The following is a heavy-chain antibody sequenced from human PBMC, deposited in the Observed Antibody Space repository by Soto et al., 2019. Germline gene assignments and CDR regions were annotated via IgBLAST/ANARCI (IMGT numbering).Heavy chain of an antibody. CDR1: GGSISSYY. CDR3: ARSRDRYFDWLLDYYYYYMDV. D-gene: IGHD3-9*01. CDR2: IYYSGST. Sequence: SETLSLTCTVSGGSISSYYWSWIRQPPGKGLEWIGYIYYSGSTNYNPSLKSRVTISVDTSKNQFSLKLSSVTAADTAVYYCARSRDRYFDWLLDYYYYYMDVWGKGTTVTVSS. J-gene: IGHJ6*03. V-gene: IGHV4-59*01.